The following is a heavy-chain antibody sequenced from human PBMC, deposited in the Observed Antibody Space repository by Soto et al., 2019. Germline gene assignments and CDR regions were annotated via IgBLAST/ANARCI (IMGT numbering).Heavy chain of an antibody. CDR3: ARDGHYYGSGSYSADAFDI. CDR1: GGTFSSYA. J-gene: IGHJ3*02. CDR2: LIPIFGTA. V-gene: IGHV1-69*06. D-gene: IGHD3-10*01. Sequence: QVQLVQSGAEVKKPGSSVKVSCKASGGTFSSYAISWVRRAPGQGLEWMGGLIPIFGTANYAQKFQGRVTVTADKSTTTAYMELSSLRTEDTAVYYCARDGHYYGSGSYSADAFDIWGQGTMVTVSS.